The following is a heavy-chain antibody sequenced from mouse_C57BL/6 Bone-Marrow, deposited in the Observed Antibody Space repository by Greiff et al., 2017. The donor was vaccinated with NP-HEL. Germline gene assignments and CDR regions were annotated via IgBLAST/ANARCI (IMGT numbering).Heavy chain of an antibody. D-gene: IGHD1-1*01. CDR2: IWRGGST. CDR1: GFSLTSYG. V-gene: IGHV2-5*01. Sequence: VQLVESGPGLVQPSQSLSITCTVSGFSLTSYGVHWVRQSPGKGLEWLGVIWRGGSTDYNAAFMSRLSITKDNSKSQVFFKMNSLQADDTAIYYCAKGRSPLYAMDYWGQGTSVTVSS. CDR3: AKGRSPLYAMDY. J-gene: IGHJ4*01.